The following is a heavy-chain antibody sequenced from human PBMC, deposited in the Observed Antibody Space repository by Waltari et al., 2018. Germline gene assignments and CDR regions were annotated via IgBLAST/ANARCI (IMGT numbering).Heavy chain of an antibody. V-gene: IGHV3-23*01. CDR3: AKEGYDSSGYYWGYFDY. D-gene: IGHD3-22*01. J-gene: IGHJ4*02. Sequence: EVQLLESGGGLVQPGGSLRLSCAASGLTFSSYAMSWVRQAPGKGLDWVSAISGSGGSTYYADSVKGRFTISRDNSKNTLYLQMNSLRAEDTAVYYCAKEGYDSSGYYWGYFDYWGQGTLVTVSS. CDR1: GLTFSSYA. CDR2: ISGSGGST.